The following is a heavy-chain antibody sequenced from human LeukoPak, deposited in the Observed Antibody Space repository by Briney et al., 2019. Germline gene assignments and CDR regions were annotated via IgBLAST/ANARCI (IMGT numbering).Heavy chain of an antibody. J-gene: IGHJ4*02. CDR1: GFTFSSYW. V-gene: IGHV3-74*01. Sequence: GGSLRLSCAASGFTFSSYWMHWVRQAPGKGLVWVSRINSDGSSTYYADSVKGRFTISRDNSKNTLYLQMNSLRAEDTAVYYCAVYYYDILTGYPPFFDYWGQGTLVTVSS. D-gene: IGHD3-9*01. CDR3: AVYYYDILTGYPPFFDY. CDR2: INSDGSST.